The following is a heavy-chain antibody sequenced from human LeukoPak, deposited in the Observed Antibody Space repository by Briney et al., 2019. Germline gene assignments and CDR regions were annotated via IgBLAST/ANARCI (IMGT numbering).Heavy chain of an antibody. V-gene: IGHV4-34*01. CDR3: AGGKERWLPLSAFDI. CDR1: GGSFSGYY. D-gene: IGHD5-24*01. CDR2: INHSGST. Sequence: SETLSLTCAVYGGSFSGYYWSWIRQPPGKGLEWIGEINHSGSTNYNPSLKSRVTISVDTSKNQFSLKLSSVTAADTAVYYCAGGKERWLPLSAFDIWGQGTMVTVSS. J-gene: IGHJ3*02.